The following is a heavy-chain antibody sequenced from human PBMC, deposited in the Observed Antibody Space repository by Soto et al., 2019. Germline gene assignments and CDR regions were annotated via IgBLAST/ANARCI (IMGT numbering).Heavy chain of an antibody. J-gene: IGHJ4*02. Sequence: PGGSLRLSCATFGFTFSRYPIHWVRQAPGKGLEWVAGISFDETNKKYADSVRGRFTVARDNSMSTIDLQMDSLETDDTAAYFCAREEPHPAPLVFWGQGTQVTVSS. CDR1: GFTFSRYP. CDR2: ISFDETNK. V-gene: IGHV3-30-3*01. CDR3: AREEPHPAPLVF.